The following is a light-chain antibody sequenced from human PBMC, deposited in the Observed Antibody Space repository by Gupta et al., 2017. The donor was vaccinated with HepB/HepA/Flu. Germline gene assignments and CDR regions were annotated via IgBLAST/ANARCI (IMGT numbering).Light chain of an antibody. CDR3: QAWDSYSVL. CDR1: KMGEKY. CDR2: QDK. J-gene: IGLJ2*01. V-gene: IGLV3-1*01. Sequence: SYKLTQPPSVSVSPGQTVTITCSGDKMGEKYATWYQQRAGQSPMLVIYQDKKRASGIPEHFSGSNSGNTATLTISGTQPMDEADYYCQAWDSYSVLFGGGTKLTVL.